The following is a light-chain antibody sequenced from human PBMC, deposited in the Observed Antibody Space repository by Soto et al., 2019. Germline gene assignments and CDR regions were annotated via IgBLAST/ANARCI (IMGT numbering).Light chain of an antibody. Sequence: EIVMTQSPATLSVSPGERATLSCRAGQSVSSNLAWYQQKPGQAPRLLIYGASTRATGIPARFSGSGSGTEFTLTISSLQSEDFAVDYCQQYNNWPPLTFGGGTKVEIE. CDR1: QSVSSN. V-gene: IGKV3-15*01. CDR3: QQYNNWPPLT. J-gene: IGKJ4*01. CDR2: GAS.